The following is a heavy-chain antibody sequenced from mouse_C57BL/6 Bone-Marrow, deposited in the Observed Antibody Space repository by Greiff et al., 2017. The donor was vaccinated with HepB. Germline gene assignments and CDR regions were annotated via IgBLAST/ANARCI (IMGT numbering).Heavy chain of an antibody. J-gene: IGHJ1*03. CDR1: GFTFSDYG. D-gene: IGHD3-1*01. Sequence: EVKVVESGGGLVQPGGSLKLSCAASGFTFSDYGMAWVRQAPRKGPEWVAFISNLAYSIYYADTVTGRFTISRENAKNTLYLEMSSLRSEDTAMYYCARLGGYFDVWGTGTTFTVSS. CDR2: ISNLAYSI. CDR3: ARLGGYFDV. V-gene: IGHV5-15*01.